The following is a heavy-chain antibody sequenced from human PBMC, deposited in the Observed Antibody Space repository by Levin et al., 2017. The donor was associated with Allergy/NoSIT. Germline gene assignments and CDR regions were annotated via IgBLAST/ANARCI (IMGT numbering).Heavy chain of an antibody. CDR2: IHYTGYT. V-gene: IGHV4-59*08. Sequence: SETLSLTCTVSGGSISSYYWSWIRQSPGKRPEWIGYIHYTGYTNYSPSLKSRVTISLDTSKNQFSLKLTSVTAADTAVYSCARSAHVTVIPAAIVAFDPWGQGIVVTVSS. J-gene: IGHJ5*02. CDR1: GGSISSYY. CDR3: ARSAHVTVIPAAIVAFDP. D-gene: IGHD2-2*01.